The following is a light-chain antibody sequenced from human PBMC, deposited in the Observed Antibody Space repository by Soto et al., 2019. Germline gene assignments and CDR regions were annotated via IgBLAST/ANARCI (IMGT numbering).Light chain of an antibody. J-gene: IGLJ1*01. CDR1: KSNIGSNY. Sequence: QSVLTQPPSVSAAPGQRVTISCSGSKSNIGSNYVSWYQQFPGTAPKLVISDNNDRPPGIRDRFSGSKSGTSATLGITGLETGDEADYYCGTWDGSLSADVFGTGTKLTVL. V-gene: IGLV1-51*01. CDR2: DNN. CDR3: GTWDGSLSADV.